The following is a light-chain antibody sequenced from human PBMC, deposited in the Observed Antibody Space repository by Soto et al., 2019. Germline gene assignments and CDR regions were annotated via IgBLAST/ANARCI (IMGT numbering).Light chain of an antibody. CDR3: TSYSDSKTGV. Sequence: QSVLTQPASVSGSPGQSITISCTGTSSDIGAYTYVSWYQHPPDKAPKLIIYEVSNRPSGVSNRFSGSKSGNVASLTIFGLQAEDEADYYCTSYSDSKTGVFGGGTKLTVL. CDR2: EVS. V-gene: IGLV2-14*01. J-gene: IGLJ3*02. CDR1: SSDIGAYTY.